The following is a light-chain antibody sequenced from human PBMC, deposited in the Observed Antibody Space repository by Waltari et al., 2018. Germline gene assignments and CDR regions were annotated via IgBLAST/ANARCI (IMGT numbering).Light chain of an antibody. CDR2: ENA. CDR3: GTWDSSLRGAV. V-gene: IGLV1-51*02. CDR1: SSNLGHNY. Sequence: QSVLTQPPSVSAAPGQRVTISCSGGSSNLGHNYVSWYRQFPGTAPQLLIYENAERPPGIRGCFSGSKSRTSATLDITGLPAGDEADYYCGTWDSSLRGAVFGGGTHLTVL. J-gene: IGLJ7*01.